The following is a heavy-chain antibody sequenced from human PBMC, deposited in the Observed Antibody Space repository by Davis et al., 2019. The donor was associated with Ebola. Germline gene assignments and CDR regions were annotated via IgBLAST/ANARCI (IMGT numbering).Heavy chain of an antibody. CDR2: IFPGDSDI. CDR1: GYSFTKYW. CDR3: ASLRRTITGMDDAFDI. Sequence: KVSCKSSGYSFTKYWIGWVRQEPGKGLEWMGIIFPGDSDIRYSPSFQGQVTIPADKSIKTAFLLWSSLKASDTAMYYCASLRRTITGMDDAFDIWGQGTMVTVSS. D-gene: IGHD2-8*02. V-gene: IGHV5-51*01. J-gene: IGHJ3*02.